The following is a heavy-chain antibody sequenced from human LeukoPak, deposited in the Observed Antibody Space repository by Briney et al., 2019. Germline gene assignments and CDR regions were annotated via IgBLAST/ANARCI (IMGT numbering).Heavy chain of an antibody. V-gene: IGHV3-30*18. J-gene: IGHJ4*02. CDR1: GFTFSSYG. D-gene: IGHD3-10*01. Sequence: TGGSLRLSCAASGFTFSSYGMHWVRQAPGKGLEWVAVISYDGSNKYYADSVKGRFTISRDNSKNTLYLQMNSLRAEDTAVYYCAKGPRLLLWFGEFIWGQGTLVTVSS. CDR2: ISYDGSNK. CDR3: AKGPRLLLWFGEFI.